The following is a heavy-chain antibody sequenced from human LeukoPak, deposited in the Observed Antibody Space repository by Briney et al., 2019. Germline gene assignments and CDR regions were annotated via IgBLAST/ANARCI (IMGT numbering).Heavy chain of an antibody. D-gene: IGHD4-11*01. CDR2: IIPIFGTA. Sequence: SVKVSCKASGGTFSSYAISWVRQAPGQGLEWMGGIIPIFGTANYAQKFQGRVTITADESTSTAYMELSSLRSEDTAVYYCARGRDSNYSPGPHFDYWGQGTLVTVSS. J-gene: IGHJ4*02. CDR3: ARGRDSNYSPGPHFDY. V-gene: IGHV1-69*13. CDR1: GGTFSSYA.